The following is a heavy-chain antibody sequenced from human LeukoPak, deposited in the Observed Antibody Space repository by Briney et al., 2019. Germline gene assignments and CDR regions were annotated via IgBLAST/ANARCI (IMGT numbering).Heavy chain of an antibody. D-gene: IGHD2-8*01. CDR1: GFTVSSNY. Sequence: GGSPRLSCAASGFTVSSNYMSWVRQAPGKGLEWVSVIYSGGSTYYADSVKGRFTISRENAKNSLYLQMNSLRAGDTAVYYCARDSVSAGMDVWGQGTTVTVSS. CDR2: IYSGGST. J-gene: IGHJ6*02. V-gene: IGHV3-66*01. CDR3: ARDSVSAGMDV.